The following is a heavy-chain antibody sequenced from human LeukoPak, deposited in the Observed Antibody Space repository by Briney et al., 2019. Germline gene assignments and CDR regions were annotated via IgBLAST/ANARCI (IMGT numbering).Heavy chain of an antibody. Sequence: PGGSLRLSCTASGFTFGDYAMSWVRQAPGKGLEWVGFIRSKAYGGTTEYAASVKGRFTISRDDSKSIAYLQMNSLKTEDTAVYYCTRAGGHYYDSSGHAAPFLDYWGQETLVTVSS. D-gene: IGHD3-22*01. J-gene: IGHJ4*02. CDR1: GFTFGDYA. CDR2: IRSKAYGGTT. CDR3: TRAGGHYYDSSGHAAPFLDY. V-gene: IGHV3-49*04.